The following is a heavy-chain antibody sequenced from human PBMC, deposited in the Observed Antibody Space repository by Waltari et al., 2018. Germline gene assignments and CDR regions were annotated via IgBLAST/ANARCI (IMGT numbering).Heavy chain of an antibody. CDR3: ARDWALGSGSYYFDY. Sequence: EVQLVESGGGLVQPGGSLRLSCAASGFTFSSYDMNWVRQAPGKGLEWVSYISSSGSTIYYADSVKGRFTISRDNAKNSLYLQMNSLRAEDTAVYYCARDWALGSGSYYFDYWGQGTLVTVSS. CDR2: ISSSGSTI. CDR1: GFTFSSYD. V-gene: IGHV3-48*03. D-gene: IGHD1-26*01. J-gene: IGHJ4*02.